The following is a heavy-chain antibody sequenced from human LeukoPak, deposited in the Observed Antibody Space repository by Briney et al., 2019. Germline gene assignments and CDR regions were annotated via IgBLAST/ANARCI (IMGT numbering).Heavy chain of an antibody. D-gene: IGHD3-22*01. V-gene: IGHV4-59*01. CDR3: ARVVRRSSGYINYYYMDV. Sequence: SETLSLTCTVSGGSISSYYWSWIRQPPGKGLEWIGYIHYSGSTHYNPSLKSRVTISVDTSKNQFSLKLSSVTAADTAVYYCARVVRRSSGYINYYYMDVWGKGTTVTISS. J-gene: IGHJ6*03. CDR1: GGSISSYY. CDR2: IHYSGST.